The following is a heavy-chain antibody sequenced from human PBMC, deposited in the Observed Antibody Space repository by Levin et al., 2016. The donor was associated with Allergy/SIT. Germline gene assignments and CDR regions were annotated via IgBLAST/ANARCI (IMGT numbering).Heavy chain of an antibody. Sequence: WIRQPPGKGLEWVAVISYDGSNKYYADSVKGRFTISRDNSKNTLYLQMNSLRAEDTAVYYCAKDLHNEGATGQRYYYYYGMDVWGQGTTVTVSS. V-gene: IGHV3-30*18. J-gene: IGHJ6*02. CDR2: ISYDGSNK. D-gene: IGHD1-26*01. CDR3: AKDLHNEGATGQRYYYYYGMDV.